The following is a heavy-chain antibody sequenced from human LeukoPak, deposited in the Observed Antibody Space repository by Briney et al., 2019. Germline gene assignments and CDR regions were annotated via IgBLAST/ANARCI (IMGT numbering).Heavy chain of an antibody. CDR1: GGSISSGGYY. V-gene: IGHV4-61*08. J-gene: IGHJ5*02. CDR3: ARVPGNERYDYVWGSYRWESRGFDP. CDR2: IYYSGST. Sequence: PSETLSLTCTVSGGSISSGGYYWSWIRQHPGKGLEWIGYIYYSGSTNYNPSLKSRVTISVDTSKNQFSLNLSSVTAADTAVYYCARVPGNERYDYVWGSYRWESRGFDPWGQGTLVTVSS. D-gene: IGHD3-16*02.